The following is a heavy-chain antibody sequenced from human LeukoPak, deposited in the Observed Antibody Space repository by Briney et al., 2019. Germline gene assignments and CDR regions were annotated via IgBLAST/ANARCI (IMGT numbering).Heavy chain of an antibody. Sequence: GGSLRLSCAASGYTFTSYYMRWVRQAPGQGLEWMGIINPSGGSTSYAQKFQGRVTMTRDTSTSTVYMELSSLRSEDTAVYYCARDLNIVVVTAPSDYWGQGTLVTVSS. J-gene: IGHJ4*02. D-gene: IGHD2-21*02. CDR1: GYTFTSYY. CDR3: ARDLNIVVVTAPSDY. CDR2: INPSGGST. V-gene: IGHV1-46*01.